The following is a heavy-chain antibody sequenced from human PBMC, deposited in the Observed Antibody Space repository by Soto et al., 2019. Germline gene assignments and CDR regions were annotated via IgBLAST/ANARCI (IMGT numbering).Heavy chain of an antibody. CDR3: ARQPESTSYFDY. V-gene: IGHV4-39*01. Sequence: SETLSLTCSVSGASISTSSDFWGWIRQAPGKGLEWIGSVYQSGTTRLNPSLKSRVSIFVDRSKNQFSLELTSATAADRAVYYCARQPESTSYFDYWGQGILVTVSS. J-gene: IGHJ4*02. CDR1: GASISTSSDF. D-gene: IGHD2-2*01. CDR2: VYQSGTT.